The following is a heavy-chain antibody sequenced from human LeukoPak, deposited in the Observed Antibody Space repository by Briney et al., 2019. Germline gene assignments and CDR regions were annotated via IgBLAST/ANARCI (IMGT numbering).Heavy chain of an antibody. Sequence: IGEIYHSGSTNYNPSLKSRVTISVDKSKNQFSLKLSSVTAADTAVYYCARVFGQLHDGFDYWGQGTLVTVSS. D-gene: IGHD1-7*01. V-gene: IGHV4-4*02. J-gene: IGHJ4*02. CDR3: ARVFGQLHDGFDY. CDR2: IYHSGST.